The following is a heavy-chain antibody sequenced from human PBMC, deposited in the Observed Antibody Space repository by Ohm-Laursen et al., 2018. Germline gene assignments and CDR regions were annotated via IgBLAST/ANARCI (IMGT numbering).Heavy chain of an antibody. CDR1: GYTFTSYD. Sequence: ASVKVSCKASGYTFTSYDINWVRQATGQGLEWMGWMNPNSGNTGYAQKFQGRVTMTRNTSINTAYMELSSLRSDDAAVYYCARPPHCSGDNCYRTFDYWGQGSLVTVSS. CDR2: MNPNSGNT. J-gene: IGHJ4*02. D-gene: IGHD2-15*01. CDR3: ARPPHCSGDNCYRTFDY. V-gene: IGHV1-8*01.